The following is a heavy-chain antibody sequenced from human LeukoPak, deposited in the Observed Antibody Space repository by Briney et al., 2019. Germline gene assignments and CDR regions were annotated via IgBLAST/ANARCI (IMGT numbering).Heavy chain of an antibody. Sequence: GGSLRLSCAASGFTVSSYGMHWVRQAPGKGLEWVAVISYDGSNKYYADSVKGRFTISRDNSKNTLYLQMNSLRAEDTAVYYCAKDRSSGYRDYWGQGTLVTVSS. CDR2: ISYDGSNK. CDR1: GFTVSSYG. V-gene: IGHV3-30*18. D-gene: IGHD3-22*01. CDR3: AKDRSSGYRDY. J-gene: IGHJ4*02.